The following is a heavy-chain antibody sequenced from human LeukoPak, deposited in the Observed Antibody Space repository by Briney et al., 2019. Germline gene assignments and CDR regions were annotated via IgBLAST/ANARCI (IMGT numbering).Heavy chain of an antibody. CDR3: ERGPSGYHNT. J-gene: IGHJ4*02. Sequence: GGSLRLSCAASDFSVGSNYMTWVRQAPGKGLEWVSLIYSGGSTYYADSVKGRFTISRDNSKNTLYLQMNSLRAEDTAVYYCERGPSGYHNTGGQGTLVTVSS. V-gene: IGHV3-66*01. D-gene: IGHD5-12*01. CDR1: DFSVGSNY. CDR2: IYSGGST.